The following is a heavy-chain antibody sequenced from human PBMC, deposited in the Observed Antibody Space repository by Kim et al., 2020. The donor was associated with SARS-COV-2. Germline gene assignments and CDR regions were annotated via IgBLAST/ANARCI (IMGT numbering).Heavy chain of an antibody. Sequence: GGSLRLSCAASGFTFSSYSMNWVRQAPGKGLGWVSSISSSSSYIYYADSVKGRFTISRDNAKNSLYLQMNSLRAEDTAVYYCARGSRQGTVLDYWGQGTLVTVSS. V-gene: IGHV3-21*01. J-gene: IGHJ4*02. CDR2: ISSSSSYI. D-gene: IGHD4-17*01. CDR3: ARGSRQGTVLDY. CDR1: GFTFSSYS.